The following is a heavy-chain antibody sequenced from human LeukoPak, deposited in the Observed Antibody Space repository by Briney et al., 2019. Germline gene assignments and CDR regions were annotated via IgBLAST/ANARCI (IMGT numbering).Heavy chain of an antibody. J-gene: IGHJ6*02. CDR3: ARGGNYYYYYGMDV. V-gene: IGHV1-8*01. Sequence: ASVKVSCKASGYTFTSYDIHWVRQATGQGLEWMGWMNPNSGNTGYAQKFQGRVTMTRNTSISTAYMELSSLRSEDTAVYYCARGGNYYYYYGMDVWGQGTTVTVSS. CDR2: MNPNSGNT. CDR1: GYTFTSYD. D-gene: IGHD1-14*01.